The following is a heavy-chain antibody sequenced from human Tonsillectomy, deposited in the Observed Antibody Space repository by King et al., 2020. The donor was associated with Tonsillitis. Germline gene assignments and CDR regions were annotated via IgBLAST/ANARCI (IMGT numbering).Heavy chain of an antibody. V-gene: IGHV4-59*01. CDR3: ARELSDRGRYYYYGMDV. CDR1: GGSISSYY. D-gene: IGHD2-2*01. CDR2: IYYSGST. Sequence: VQLQESGPGLVKPSETLSLTCTVSGGSISSYYWSWIRQPPGKGLEWIGYIYYSGSTNYNPSLKSRVTISVDTSKNQFSLKLSSVTAADTDVYYCARELSDRGRYYYYGMDVWGQGTTATVSS. J-gene: IGHJ6*02.